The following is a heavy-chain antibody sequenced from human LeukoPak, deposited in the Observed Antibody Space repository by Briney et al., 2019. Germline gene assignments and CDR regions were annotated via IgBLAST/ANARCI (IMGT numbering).Heavy chain of an antibody. D-gene: IGHD6-19*01. J-gene: IGHJ3*02. Sequence: GGSLRLSCAASGFTFSSCGMHWVRQAPGKGLEWVAVISYDGSNKYYADSVKGRFTISRDNSKNTLFLEMDSLRAEDTAVYYCAKALTSGWYLDAFNIWGQGTMVTVSS. V-gene: IGHV3-30*18. CDR1: GFTFSSCG. CDR3: AKALTSGWYLDAFNI. CDR2: ISYDGSNK.